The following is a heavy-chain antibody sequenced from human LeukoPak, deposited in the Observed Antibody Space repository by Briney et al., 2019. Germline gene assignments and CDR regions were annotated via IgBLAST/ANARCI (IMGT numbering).Heavy chain of an antibody. CDR2: INHSGST. J-gene: IGHJ4*02. V-gene: IGHV4-34*01. CDR1: GGSFSGYY. Sequence: SETLSLTCAVYGGSFSGYYWSWIRQPPGKGLEWIGEINHSGSTNYTPSLKSRLTISVDTSKNHLLLQHSSVTAVDTAVYYCARATYSSGWPYFAYWGQGTLVTVSS. CDR3: ARATYSSGWPYFAY. D-gene: IGHD6-19*01.